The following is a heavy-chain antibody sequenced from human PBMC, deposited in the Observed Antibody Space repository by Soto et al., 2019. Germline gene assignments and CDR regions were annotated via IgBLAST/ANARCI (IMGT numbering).Heavy chain of an antibody. Sequence: PSETLSVTCTVSGGSINSYYWSWLRQPPGEGLAWIGYVSYSVTPTYNPSLKTRVSISLDSSNNQFSLKMTSVTAADTAVYYCARSATAGLFIWDHWGQGALVTVSS. CDR2: VSYSVTP. V-gene: IGHV4-59*01. D-gene: IGHD3-16*01. J-gene: IGHJ4*02. CDR1: GGSINSYY. CDR3: ARSATAGLFIWDH.